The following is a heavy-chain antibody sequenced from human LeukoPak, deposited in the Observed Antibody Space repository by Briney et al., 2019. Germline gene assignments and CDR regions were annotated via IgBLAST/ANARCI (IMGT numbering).Heavy chain of an antibody. CDR3: AKPNSGYTAFHI. V-gene: IGHV3-23*01. D-gene: IGHD5-12*01. J-gene: IGHJ3*02. CDR1: GFTFNNYA. Sequence: GGSLRLSCAASGFTFNNYAMSWVRQAPGKGLEWVSSISSSGGSTYDADSVKGRFTISRDNSKNTLYLQMNSLRAEDTAVYYCAKPNSGYTAFHIWGQGTMVTVSS. CDR2: ISSSGGST.